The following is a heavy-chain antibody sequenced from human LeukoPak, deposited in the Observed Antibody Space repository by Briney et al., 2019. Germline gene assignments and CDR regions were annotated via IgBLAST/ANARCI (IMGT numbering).Heavy chain of an antibody. Sequence: SETLSLTCAVYGGSFSGCYWSWIRQPPGKGLEWIGEINHSGSTNYNPSLKSRVTISVDTSKNQFSLKLSSVTAADTAVYYCARAAPRTTVTTSPTLGGSYFDYWGQGTLVTVSS. CDR2: INHSGST. CDR1: GGSFSGCY. CDR3: ARAAPRTTVTTSPTLGGSYFDY. V-gene: IGHV4-34*01. J-gene: IGHJ4*02. D-gene: IGHD4-17*01.